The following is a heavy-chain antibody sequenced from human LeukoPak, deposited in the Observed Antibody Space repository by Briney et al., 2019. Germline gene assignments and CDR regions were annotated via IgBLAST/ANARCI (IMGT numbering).Heavy chain of an antibody. D-gene: IGHD3-10*01. CDR3: ARDSMVRGVIYYGMDV. V-gene: IGHV4-59*01. CDR1: GGSISHYF. J-gene: IGHJ6*02. Sequence: SETLSLTCTVSGGSISHYFWSWIRQPPGKGLEWIGYIYYSGSTNYNPSLKSRVTISVDTSKNQFSLKLSSVTAADTAVYYCARDSMVRGVIYYGMDVWGQGTTVTVSS. CDR2: IYYSGST.